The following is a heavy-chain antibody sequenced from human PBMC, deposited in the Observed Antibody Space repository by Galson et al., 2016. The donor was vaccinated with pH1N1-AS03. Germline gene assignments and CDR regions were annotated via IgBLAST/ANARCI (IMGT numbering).Heavy chain of an antibody. J-gene: IGHJ4*02. CDR1: GFTFGDYA. CDR3: TRAGIATAGSWKQIDS. D-gene: IGHD6-25*01. CDR2: INWNSGHI. V-gene: IGHV3-9*01. Sequence: SLRLSCAASGFTFGDYAMHWVRQVPGKGLDWVSHINWNSGHIDYTNSVKGRFTISRDNAKNTLDLQMNSLRAEDTAVYYCTRAGIATAGSWKQIDSWGQGTLVTVSS.